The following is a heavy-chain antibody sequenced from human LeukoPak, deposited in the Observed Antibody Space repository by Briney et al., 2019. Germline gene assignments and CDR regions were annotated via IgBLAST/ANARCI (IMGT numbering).Heavy chain of an antibody. Sequence: PSETLSLTCDVYGGSLSGYCWTWIRQPPGKGLEWIGEIYHSGTTNYNASLKSRVTISVDKSKNQFSLMLSSVTAADTAVYYCATLRPYYYGSSHWGQGTLVTVSS. CDR1: GGSLSGYC. J-gene: IGHJ4*02. CDR3: ATLRPYYYGSSH. D-gene: IGHD3-10*01. CDR2: IYHSGTT. V-gene: IGHV4-34*01.